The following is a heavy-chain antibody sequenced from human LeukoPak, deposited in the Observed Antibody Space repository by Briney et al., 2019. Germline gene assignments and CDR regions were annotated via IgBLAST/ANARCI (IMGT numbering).Heavy chain of an antibody. Sequence: SETLSLTCTVSGGSISSSSYYWGWIRQPPGKGLEWIGSIYYSGSTYYNPSLKSRVTISVGTSKNQFSLKLSSVTAADTAVYYCARRGGNYYGSGSVNWFDPWGQGTLVTVSS. CDR1: GGSISSSSYY. CDR3: ARRGGNYYGSGSVNWFDP. V-gene: IGHV4-39*01. D-gene: IGHD3-10*01. J-gene: IGHJ5*02. CDR2: IYYSGST.